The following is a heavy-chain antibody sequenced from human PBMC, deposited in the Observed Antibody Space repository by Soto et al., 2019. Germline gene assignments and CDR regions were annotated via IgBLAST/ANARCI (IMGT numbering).Heavy chain of an antibody. V-gene: IGHV1-69*01. CDR2: FIPIFGTT. D-gene: IGHD3-22*01. CDR1: GGTVSSYA. CDR3: TRDRGRRYNDGRGYYYSAY. J-gene: IGHJ4*02. Sequence: QVHLVQSGAEVKKPGSSVKVSCKASGGTVSSYAISWVRQAPGQGVEWMGGFIPIFGTTNNAQKFQVRVTITAYESTSTAYMELTTLRSEGTAVYYCTRDRGRRYNDGRGYYYSAYWGQGTLVTVSS.